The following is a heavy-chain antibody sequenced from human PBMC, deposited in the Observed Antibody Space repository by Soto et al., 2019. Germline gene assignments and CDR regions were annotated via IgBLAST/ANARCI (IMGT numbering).Heavy chain of an antibody. CDR2: INPSGGST. J-gene: IGHJ3*02. CDR3: ARDFAGDSSAPDAFDI. CDR1: GYTFTSYY. Sequence: GASVKVSCKASGYTFTSYYMYWVRQAPGQGLEWMGIINPSGGSTSYAQKFQGRVTMTRDTSTSTVYMELSSLRSEDTAVYYCARDFAGDSSAPDAFDIWGQGTMVTVSS. D-gene: IGHD3-22*01. V-gene: IGHV1-46*01.